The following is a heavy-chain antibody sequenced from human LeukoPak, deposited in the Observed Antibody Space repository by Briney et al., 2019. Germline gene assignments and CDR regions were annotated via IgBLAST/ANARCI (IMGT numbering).Heavy chain of an antibody. V-gene: IGHV3-20*04. Sequence: GGSLRLSXAASGFTFDDHGMSWVRQVPGKGLEWVSALNWNGDNTGYADSVKGRFTISRDNAKKSLYLQMNSLTAEDTAYYYCAREEGPYFDCWGQGTLVTVSS. CDR3: AREEGPYFDC. CDR2: LNWNGDNT. CDR1: GFTFDDHG. J-gene: IGHJ4*02.